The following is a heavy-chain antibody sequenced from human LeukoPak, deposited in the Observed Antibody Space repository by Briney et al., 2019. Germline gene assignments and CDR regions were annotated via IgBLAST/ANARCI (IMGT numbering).Heavy chain of an antibody. J-gene: IGHJ4*02. CDR2: ISVGAEYI. CDR1: GFTFSTYV. CDR3: ASGPPFLKYFEY. Sequence: PGGSLRLSCAASGFTFSTYVMNWFRQAPGKGLEWVSPISVGAEYIFYADSVKGLFTISRDDSNNALYLQMHSLRAEDTALYYCASGPPFLKYFEYWGQGTLVTVSS. V-gene: IGHV3-23*01. D-gene: IGHD3-3*01.